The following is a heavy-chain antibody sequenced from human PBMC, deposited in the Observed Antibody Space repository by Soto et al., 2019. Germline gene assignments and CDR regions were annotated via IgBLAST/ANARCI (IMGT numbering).Heavy chain of an antibody. CDR1: GFTLSSYA. D-gene: IGHD6-13*01. V-gene: IGHV3-23*01. Sequence: GGSLRLSCAASGFTLSSYAMSWFRQAPGKGLKRVSAISGSGGSRYYADSVKGRFTISRDNSKNTLYLQMNSLRAEDKAVYYCAKEVDSRGSNFDYWGQGTLVTVSS. J-gene: IGHJ4*02. CDR2: ISGSGGSR. CDR3: AKEVDSRGSNFDY.